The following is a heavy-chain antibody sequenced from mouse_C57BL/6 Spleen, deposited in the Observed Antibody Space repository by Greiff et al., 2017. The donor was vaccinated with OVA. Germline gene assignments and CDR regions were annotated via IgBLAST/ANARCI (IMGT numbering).Heavy chain of an antibody. V-gene: IGHV1-69*01. Sequence: VQLQQSGAELVMPGASVKLSCKASGYTFTSYWMHWVKQRPGQGLEWIGEIDPSDSYTNYNQKFKGKSTLTVGKSSSTAYMQLSSLTSEDSAVYYCARYVDYAMDYWGQGTSVTVSS. CDR1: GYTFTSYW. CDR2: IDPSDSYT. CDR3: ARYVDYAMDY. J-gene: IGHJ4*01.